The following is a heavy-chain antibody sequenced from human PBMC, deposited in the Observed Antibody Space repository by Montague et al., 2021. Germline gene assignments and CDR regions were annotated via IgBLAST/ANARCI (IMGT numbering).Heavy chain of an antibody. J-gene: IGHJ4*02. V-gene: IGHV4-34*01. CDR2: MKSSVAS. CDR1: GASFKAYY. Sequence: SETLSLTCAVYGASFKAYYWSWIRQPPGKGLEWIGEMKSSVASNYNLSLTSRVTISVDIPKKQFSLNLRSMTVADTAMYYCMGWSGFESGDFWGQGTQVIVSS. D-gene: IGHD3-3*01. CDR3: MGWSGFESGDF.